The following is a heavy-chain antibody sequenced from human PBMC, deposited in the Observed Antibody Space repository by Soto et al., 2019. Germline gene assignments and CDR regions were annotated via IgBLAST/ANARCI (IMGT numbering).Heavy chain of an antibody. V-gene: IGHV4-31*03. CDR1: GGSIRSGGYY. D-gene: IGHD5-18*01. CDR2: IYYSGNT. CDR3: ARDRLMATAGTARHYFGLDV. J-gene: IGHJ6*02. Sequence: TLSLTCTVSGGSIRSGGYYWSWVRQDPRRGLEWIGNIYYSGNTYYNPSLKSRLTISVDTSKNQFSLNLSSVTAADTAVYYCARDRLMATAGTARHYFGLDVWGQGTTVTVSS.